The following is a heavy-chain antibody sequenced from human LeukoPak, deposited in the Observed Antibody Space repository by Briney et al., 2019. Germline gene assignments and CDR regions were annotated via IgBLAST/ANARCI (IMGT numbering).Heavy chain of an antibody. CDR3: AADVGSVVTAMRH. V-gene: IGHV1-46*01. CDR1: GYTFTSYY. CDR2: INPSGGST. Sequence: ASVKVSCKASGYTFTSYYMHWVRQAPGQGLEWMGIINPSGGSTRYAQRFQGRVTMTRDTSTSTVYMELSSLRSEDTAVYYCAADVGSVVTAMRHWGQGTLVTVSS. J-gene: IGHJ1*01. D-gene: IGHD2-21*02.